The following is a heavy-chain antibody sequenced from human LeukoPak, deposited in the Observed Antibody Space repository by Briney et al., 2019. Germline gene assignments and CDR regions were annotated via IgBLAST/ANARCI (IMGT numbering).Heavy chain of an antibody. CDR3: ARRYYYGSGSPDF. D-gene: IGHD3-10*01. CDR1: GFTFHVYD. Sequence: GGPLRLSCAASGFTFHVYDMSWVRHSPGKGLEWVSGSKCNGDRKCYADSVKGLITISRDNAKKALYLQMNSLRAEDTALYYCARRYYYGSGSPDFWGQGTLVTVSS. J-gene: IGHJ4*02. V-gene: IGHV3-20*04. CDR2: SKCNGDRK.